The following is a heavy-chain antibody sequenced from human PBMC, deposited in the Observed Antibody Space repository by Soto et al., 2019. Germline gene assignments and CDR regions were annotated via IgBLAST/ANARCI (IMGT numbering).Heavy chain of an antibody. V-gene: IGHV3-33*01. CDR3: ARDRYSSGWYDLDY. CDR1: GFTFSSYG. CDR2: IWYDGSNK. J-gene: IGHJ4*02. D-gene: IGHD6-19*01. Sequence: QVQLVESGGGVVQPGRSLRLSCAASGFTFSSYGMHWVRQAPGKGLEWVAVIWYDGSNKYYADSVKGRFTIYRDNSKNTLYLQMNSLRVEDTAVYYCARDRYSSGWYDLDYWGQGTLVTVSS.